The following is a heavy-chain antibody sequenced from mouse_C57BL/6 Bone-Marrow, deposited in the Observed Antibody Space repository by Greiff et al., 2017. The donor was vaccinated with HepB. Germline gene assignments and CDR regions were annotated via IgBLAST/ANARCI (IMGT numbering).Heavy chain of an antibody. D-gene: IGHD2-4*01. J-gene: IGHJ4*01. CDR3: ARRKENDSHYAMDY. CDR1: GYSFTDYN. CDR2: INPNYGTT. Sequence: EVKLQESGPELVKPGASVKISCKASGYSFTDYNMNWVKQSNGKSLEWIGVINPNYGTTSYNQKFKGKATLTVDQSSSTAYMQLNSLTSEDSAVYYCARRKENDSHYAMDYWGQGTSVTVSS. V-gene: IGHV1-39*01.